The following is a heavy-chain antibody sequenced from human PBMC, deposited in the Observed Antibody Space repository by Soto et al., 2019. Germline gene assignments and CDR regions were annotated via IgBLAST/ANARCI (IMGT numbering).Heavy chain of an antibody. CDR1: GFTFSSYS. Sequence: VQLVESGGGLVQPGGSLRLSCAASGFTFSSYSMNWVRQAPGKGLEWVSYISSSSSTIYYADSVKGRFTISRDNAKNSLYLQMNSLRAEDTAVYYCARDPYCSGGSCYGWVDYWGQGTLVTVSS. D-gene: IGHD2-15*01. J-gene: IGHJ4*02. CDR2: ISSSSSTI. V-gene: IGHV3-48*01. CDR3: ARDPYCSGGSCYGWVDY.